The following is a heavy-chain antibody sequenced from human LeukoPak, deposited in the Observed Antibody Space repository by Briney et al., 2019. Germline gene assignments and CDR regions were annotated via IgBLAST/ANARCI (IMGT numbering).Heavy chain of an antibody. CDR3: ARAHSSGYYY. J-gene: IGHJ4*02. D-gene: IGHD3-22*01. V-gene: IGHV4-34*01. CDR2: INHSGST. Sequence: TSETLSLTCAVYGGSFSGYYWSWIRQPPGKGLEWIGEINHSGSTNYNPSLKSRVTISVDTSKNQFSLKLSSVTAADTAVYYCARAHSSGYYYWGQGTLVTVSS. CDR1: GGSFSGYY.